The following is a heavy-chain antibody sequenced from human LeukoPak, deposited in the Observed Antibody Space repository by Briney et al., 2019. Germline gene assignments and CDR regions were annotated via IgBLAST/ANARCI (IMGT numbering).Heavy chain of an antibody. CDR1: GYTFIDDY. V-gene: IGHV1-2*02. Sequence: GASVNVSCKTSGYTFIDDYMQWVRQAPGQGLEWMGWINPDSGFTNYAQKFQGRMTMTRDASISTAYMELRRLRPDDTAVYYCAPTPEAYTSNWNVWGRGTLVTVSS. CDR3: APTPEAYTSNWNV. CDR2: INPDSGFT. D-gene: IGHD1-1*01. J-gene: IGHJ4*02.